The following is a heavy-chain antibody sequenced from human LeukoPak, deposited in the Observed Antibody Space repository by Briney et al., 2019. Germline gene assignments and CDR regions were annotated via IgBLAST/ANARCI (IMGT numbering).Heavy chain of an antibody. CDR2: IYYSGST. CDR3: ARGVAAARWFDP. D-gene: IGHD2-2*01. J-gene: IGHJ5*02. CDR1: GGSISSSSYY. Sequence: SETLSLTCTVSGGSISSSSYYWVWIRQPPGKGLEWIGNIYYSGSTDYNPSRKSRVTISVDTSKSQFSLKLSSVTAADTAVYYCARGVAAARWFDPWGQGTLVTVSS. V-gene: IGHV4-39*01.